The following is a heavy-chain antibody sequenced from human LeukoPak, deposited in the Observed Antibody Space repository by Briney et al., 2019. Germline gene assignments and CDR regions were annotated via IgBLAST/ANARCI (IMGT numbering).Heavy chain of an antibody. V-gene: IGHV3-21*01. J-gene: IGHJ4*02. CDR1: GFTFSSYS. D-gene: IGHD1-26*01. CDR2: ISSSSSYI. Sequence: GGSPRLSCAASGFTFSSYSMNWVRQAPGKGLEWVSSISSSSSYIYYADSVKGRFTISRDNAKNSLYLQMNSLRAEDTAVYYCARGIVGAYYFDYWGQGTLVTVSS. CDR3: ARGIVGAYYFDY.